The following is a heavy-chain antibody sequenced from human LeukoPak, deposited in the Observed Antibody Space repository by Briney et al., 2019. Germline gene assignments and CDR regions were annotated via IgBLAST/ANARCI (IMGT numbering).Heavy chain of an antibody. CDR3: ARVRPTVPWYYFDY. D-gene: IGHD4-11*01. CDR1: GGSISSGGYS. Sequence: SETLSPTCAVSGGSISSGGYSWSWIRQPPGKGLEWIGYIYHSGSTYYNPSLKSRVTISVDRSKNQFSLKLSSVTAADTAVYSCARVRPTVPWYYFDYWGQGTLVTVSS. J-gene: IGHJ4*02. CDR2: IYHSGST. V-gene: IGHV4-30-2*01.